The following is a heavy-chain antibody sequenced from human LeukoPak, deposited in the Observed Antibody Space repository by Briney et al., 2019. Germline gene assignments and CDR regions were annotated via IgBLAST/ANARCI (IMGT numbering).Heavy chain of an antibody. CDR1: GGTFSNYE. CDR3: ARSGGYDILTGFGMDV. V-gene: IGHV1-18*01. Sequence: ASVKVSCKASGGTFSNYEISWVRQAPGQGPEWMGWISAYNGNTNYAQKLQGRVTMTTDTSTSTAYMELRSLRSDDTAVYYCARSGGYDILTGFGMDVWGKGTTVTVSS. CDR2: ISAYNGNT. J-gene: IGHJ6*04. D-gene: IGHD3-9*01.